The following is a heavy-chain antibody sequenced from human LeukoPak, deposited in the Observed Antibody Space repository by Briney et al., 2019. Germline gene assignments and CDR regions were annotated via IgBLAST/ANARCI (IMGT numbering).Heavy chain of an antibody. Sequence: SETLSLTCTVSGGSISSYYWSWIRQPPGKGLDWIGYVSFGGGTNYNPSLKSRVITSADTSKNQFSLNLTSVTAADTAVYYCVRASVESGGAFDIWGQGTMVTVSS. CDR3: VRASVESGGAFDI. CDR2: VSFGGGT. CDR1: GGSISSYY. V-gene: IGHV4-59*01. D-gene: IGHD2-15*01. J-gene: IGHJ3*02.